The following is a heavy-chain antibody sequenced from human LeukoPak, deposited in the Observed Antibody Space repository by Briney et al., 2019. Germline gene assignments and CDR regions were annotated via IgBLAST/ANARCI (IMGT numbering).Heavy chain of an antibody. D-gene: IGHD6-19*01. CDR3: AKALTAGTLYYYYYGMDV. J-gene: IGHJ6*02. Sequence: GGSLILSCAASGFTFSSYAMSWVRQAPGKGLEWVSAISGSGGSTYYADSVKGRFTISRDNSKNTLYLQMNSLRAEDTAVYYCAKALTAGTLYYYYYGMDVWGQGTTVTVSS. CDR2: ISGSGGST. V-gene: IGHV3-23*01. CDR1: GFTFSSYA.